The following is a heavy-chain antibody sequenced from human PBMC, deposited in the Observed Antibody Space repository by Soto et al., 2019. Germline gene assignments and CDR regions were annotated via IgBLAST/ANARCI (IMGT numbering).Heavy chain of an antibody. CDR1: GFSLSTSGMG. CDR2: IYWDDDR. CDR3: ARRYYDTLTGLAYYFDY. Sequence: QVTLKEAGPTLLKPTQTLTLTCTFSGFSLSTSGMGVGWIRQPPGKALEWLALIYWDDDRRHSPSLKSRLTNTXDXSXNQXVLTMTNMAPVDTATYYCARRYYDTLTGLAYYFDYWGQGTLVTVSS. J-gene: IGHJ4*02. V-gene: IGHV2-5*02. D-gene: IGHD3-9*01.